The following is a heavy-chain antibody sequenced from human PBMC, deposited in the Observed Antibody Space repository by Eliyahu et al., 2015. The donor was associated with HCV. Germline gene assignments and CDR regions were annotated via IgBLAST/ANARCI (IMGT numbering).Heavy chain of an antibody. D-gene: IGHD3-9*01. CDR1: GGSISXXSXX. Sequence: QLQLQESGPGLVKPSETLSLTCTVSGGSISXXSXXXXWIRQPPGKGLEXIGTIYYSGSTYYNPSLKSRVTISIDTSKNQFSLKLSSVTAADTAVYYCARDPSLNYDILTGLPKGWFDPWGQGTLVTVSS. V-gene: IGHV4-39*07. J-gene: IGHJ5*02. CDR3: ARDPSLNYDILTGLPKGWFDP. CDR2: IYYSGST.